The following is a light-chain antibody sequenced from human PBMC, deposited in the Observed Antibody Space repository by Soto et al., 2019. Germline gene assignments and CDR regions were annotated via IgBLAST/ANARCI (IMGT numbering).Light chain of an antibody. Sequence: EVVLIKTPATLSLSPGERATLSCRASPSISTSLAWYQQRPGQTPRLLIYDASNRAPGIPARFSGSGSGTDFTLTISSLEPEDFAVYYCQQCANWPPKWTFGQGTKVDIK. CDR3: QQCANWPPKWT. CDR1: PSISTS. V-gene: IGKV3-11*01. CDR2: DAS. J-gene: IGKJ1*01.